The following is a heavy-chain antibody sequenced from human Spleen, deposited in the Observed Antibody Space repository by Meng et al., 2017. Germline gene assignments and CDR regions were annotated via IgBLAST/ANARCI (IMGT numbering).Heavy chain of an antibody. CDR2: INHSGST. CDR1: GGSFSGYY. Sequence: GHLQQGGEGLLKPSETLPLTCAVYGGSFSGYYWSWIRQPPGKGLEWIGEINHSGSTNYNPSLKSRVTISVDTSKNQFSLKLSSVTAADTAVYYCARVSRGWSGYYGYWGQGTLVTVSS. J-gene: IGHJ4*02. CDR3: ARVSRGWSGYYGY. V-gene: IGHV4-34*01. D-gene: IGHD3-3*01.